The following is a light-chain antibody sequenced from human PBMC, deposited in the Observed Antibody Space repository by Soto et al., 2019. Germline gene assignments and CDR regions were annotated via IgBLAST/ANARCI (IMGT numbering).Light chain of an antibody. Sequence: QSVLTQPPSVSAAPGQMVTISCSGSSSNIGNNYVSWYQQLPGTAPKLLIYDTIRRPSGIPDRFSGSKSGTSATLDITGLQTGDEADYYCGMWDSSLRLVVFGGGTKLTVL. V-gene: IGLV1-51*01. CDR3: GMWDSSLRLVV. J-gene: IGLJ2*01. CDR1: SSNIGNNY. CDR2: DTI.